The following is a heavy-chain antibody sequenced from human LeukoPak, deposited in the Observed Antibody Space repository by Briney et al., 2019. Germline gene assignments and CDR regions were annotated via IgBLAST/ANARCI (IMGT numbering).Heavy chain of an antibody. CDR3: ATRLDKMATIRGGWFDP. CDR1: GYTLTELF. D-gene: IGHD5-24*01. V-gene: IGHV1-24*01. CDR2: FDPEDGET. Sequence: ASVKVSCKVSGYTLTELFMHWVRQAPGKGLEWMGGFDPEDGETIYAQKFQGRVTMTEDTSTDTAYMELSSLRSEDTAVYYCATRLDKMATIRGGWFDPWGQGTLVTVSS. J-gene: IGHJ5*02.